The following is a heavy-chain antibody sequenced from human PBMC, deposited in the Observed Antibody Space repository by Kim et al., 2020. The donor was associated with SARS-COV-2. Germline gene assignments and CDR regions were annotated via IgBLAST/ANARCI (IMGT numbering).Heavy chain of an antibody. D-gene: IGHD3-16*01. J-gene: IGHJ4*02. CDR3: ARVTNYVRGLFDY. V-gene: IGHV4-31*02. Sequence: YNPSLKSRVTISVDTSKNQFSLKLSSVTAADTAVYYCARVTNYVRGLFDYWGQGTLVTVSS.